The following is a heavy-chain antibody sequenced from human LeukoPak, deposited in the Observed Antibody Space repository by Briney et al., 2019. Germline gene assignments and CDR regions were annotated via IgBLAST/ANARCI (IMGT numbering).Heavy chain of an antibody. Sequence: ASVKVSCKASGYTFTSYAMNWVRQAPGQGLEWMGWISAYNGNTNYAQKLQGRVTMTTDTSTSTAYMELRSLRSDDTAVYYCARVWGQLVLAHWGQGTLVTVSS. CDR2: ISAYNGNT. CDR1: GYTFTSYA. D-gene: IGHD6-6*01. V-gene: IGHV1-18*01. J-gene: IGHJ4*02. CDR3: ARVWGQLVLAH.